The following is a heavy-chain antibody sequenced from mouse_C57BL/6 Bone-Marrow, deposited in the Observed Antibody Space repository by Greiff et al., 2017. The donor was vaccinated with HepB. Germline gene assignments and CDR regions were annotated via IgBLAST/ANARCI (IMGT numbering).Heavy chain of an antibody. D-gene: IGHD2-3*01. CDR3: ARVDGYYSWFAY. J-gene: IGHJ3*01. CDR2: IYPRSGNT. CDR1: GYTFTSYG. Sequence: QVQLQQSGAELARPGASVKLSCKASGYTFTSYGISWVKQRTGQGLEWIGEIYPRSGNTYYNEKFKGKATLTADKSSSTAYMELRSLTSEDSAVYFCARVDGYYSWFAYWGQGTLVTVSA. V-gene: IGHV1-81*01.